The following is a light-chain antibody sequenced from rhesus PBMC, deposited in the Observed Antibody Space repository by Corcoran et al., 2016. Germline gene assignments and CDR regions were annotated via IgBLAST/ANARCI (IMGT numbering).Light chain of an antibody. J-gene: IGKJ4*01. Sequence: DIQMSQSPSSLSASVGDKVTITCRASQDITTALAWYQQKPGKAPKLLVYAASTFETGVPSRFSGTGSGTDFSLTISNLQPDDFATFYCQQGYSTPLTFGGGTKVDLK. CDR2: AAS. V-gene: IGKV1-33*02. CDR1: QDITTA. CDR3: QQGYSTPLT.